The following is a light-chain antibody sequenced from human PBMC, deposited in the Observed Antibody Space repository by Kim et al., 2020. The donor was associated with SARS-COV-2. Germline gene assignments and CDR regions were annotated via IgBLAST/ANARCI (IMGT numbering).Light chain of an antibody. V-gene: IGKV3-15*01. CDR3: RQHNNWSPLT. J-gene: IGKJ4*01. CDR1: QSVSSN. CDR2: GAS. Sequence: EILMAQSPATLSVSPGERATLSCRASQSVSSNLAWYQQKPGQAPRLLIYGASTRATGIPARFSGSGSGTEFTLTISSLQAEDFAVYYYRQHNNWSPLTFGGGTKVEIK.